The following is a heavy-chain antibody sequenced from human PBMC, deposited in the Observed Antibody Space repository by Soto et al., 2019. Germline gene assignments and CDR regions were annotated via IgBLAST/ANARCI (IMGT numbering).Heavy chain of an antibody. CDR2: IYPGDSDS. CDR3: ARIGDYGSGSYPYFDY. CDR1: GDSFTTYW. D-gene: IGHD3-10*01. J-gene: IGHJ4*02. Sequence: ESLRISGKGSGDSFTTYWIGLVRQMRGKGLEWMGIIYPGDSDSRYSPSFQGQVTISVDKSITTAYLQWRSLKASDTAMYYCARIGDYGSGSYPYFDYWGQGTLVTVSS. V-gene: IGHV5-51*01.